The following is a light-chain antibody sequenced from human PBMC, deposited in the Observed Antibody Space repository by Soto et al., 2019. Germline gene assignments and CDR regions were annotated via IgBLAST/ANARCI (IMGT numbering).Light chain of an antibody. CDR2: EVS. J-gene: IGLJ1*01. CDR1: SSDVGSYNR. CDR3: NSYTGSSTYV. V-gene: IGLV2-18*02. Sequence: QSALTQPPSVSGSPGQSVAISCTGTSSDVGSYNRVSWYQQPPGAAPKLMIYEVSNRPSGVPDRFSGSKSGNTASLTISGLQAEDEADYYCNSYTGSSTYVFGTWTKVTVL.